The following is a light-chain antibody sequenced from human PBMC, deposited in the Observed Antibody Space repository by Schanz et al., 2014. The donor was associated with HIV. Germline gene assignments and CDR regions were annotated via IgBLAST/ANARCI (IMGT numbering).Light chain of an antibody. CDR1: SSDVGGYNY. V-gene: IGLV2-14*03. CDR3: SSYADNNNPHVV. Sequence: QSALTQPASVSGSPGQSITISCTGTSSDVGGYNYVSWYQQHPGKAPKLMIYDVTSRPSGVSNRFSGSKSGNTASLTISGLQAEDEADYYCSSYADNNNPHVVFGGGTKLTVL. CDR2: DVT. J-gene: IGLJ2*01.